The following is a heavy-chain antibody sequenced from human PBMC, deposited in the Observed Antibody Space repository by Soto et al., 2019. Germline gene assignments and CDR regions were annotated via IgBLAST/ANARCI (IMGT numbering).Heavy chain of an antibody. V-gene: IGHV4-31*03. CDR1: GGSISSGGYC. CDR2: IYYSGST. Sequence: PSETLSLTCTVSGGSISSGGYCWSWIRQHPGKGLEWIGYIYYSGSTYYNPSLKSRVTISVDTSKNQFSLKLSSVTAADTAVYYCARAETDAFDIWGQGTMVTVSS. J-gene: IGHJ3*02. CDR3: ARAETDAFDI.